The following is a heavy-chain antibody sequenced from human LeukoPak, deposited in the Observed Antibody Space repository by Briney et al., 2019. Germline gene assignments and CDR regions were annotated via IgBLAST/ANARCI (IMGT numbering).Heavy chain of an antibody. Sequence: ASVKVSCKASGYTFTGYYMHWVRQAPGQGLEWMGWINPNSGGTNYAQKFQGRVTMTRDTTISTAYMELSRLRSDDTAVYYCARDYYDSSGPDYWGQGTLVTVSS. CDR1: GYTFTGYY. V-gene: IGHV1-2*02. CDR3: ARDYYDSSGPDY. J-gene: IGHJ4*02. CDR2: INPNSGGT. D-gene: IGHD3-22*01.